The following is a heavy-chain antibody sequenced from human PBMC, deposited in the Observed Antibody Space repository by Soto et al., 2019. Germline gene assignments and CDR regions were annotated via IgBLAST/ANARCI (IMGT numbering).Heavy chain of an antibody. CDR1: GFTFRGDW. CDR3: ARDFYGGFSYGPGDN. V-gene: IGHV3-7*01. D-gene: IGHD2-15*01. CDR2: IKQDGGAK. Sequence: GGSLRLSCVASGFTFRGDWMSWVRQAPGKGLEWVANIKQDGGAKQYLDSVRGRFTISRDNSKNSVYLQMNSLRAEDTALYYCARDFYGGFSYGPGDNWGQGTLVTVSS. J-gene: IGHJ4*02.